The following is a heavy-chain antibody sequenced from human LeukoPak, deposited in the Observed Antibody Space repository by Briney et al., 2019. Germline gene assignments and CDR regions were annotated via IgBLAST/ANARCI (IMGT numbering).Heavy chain of an antibody. CDR2: ISTYNGNT. D-gene: IGHD4-17*01. Sequence: ASVKVSCRSSGYTFTTYGITWVRQAPGQGLEWMGWISTYNGNTNYAQKLQGRVTMTTDTSTSTAYMELRSLRSDDTAMYYCARDRTDTGTYFDYWGQGTLVTVSS. J-gene: IGHJ4*02. CDR3: ARDRTDTGTYFDY. V-gene: IGHV1-18*01. CDR1: GYTFTTYG.